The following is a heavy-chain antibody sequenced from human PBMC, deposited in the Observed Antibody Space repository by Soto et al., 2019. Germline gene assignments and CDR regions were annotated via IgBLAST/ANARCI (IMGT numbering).Heavy chain of an antibody. Sequence: GGSLRLSCAASGFTFSSYAMHWVRQAPGKGLEWVAVISYDGSNKYYADSVKGRFTISRDNSKNTLYLQMNSLRAEDTAVYYCARVEQQLVLSYYGMDVWGQGTTVTVSS. CDR2: ISYDGSNK. CDR1: GFTFSSYA. CDR3: ARVEQQLVLSYYGMDV. D-gene: IGHD6-13*01. V-gene: IGHV3-30-3*01. J-gene: IGHJ6*02.